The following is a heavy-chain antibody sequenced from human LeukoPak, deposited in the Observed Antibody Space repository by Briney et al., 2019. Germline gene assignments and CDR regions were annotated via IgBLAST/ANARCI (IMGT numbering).Heavy chain of an antibody. V-gene: IGHV3-30-3*01. Sequence: GGSLRLSCAASGFSFNSYAMSWVRQAPGKGLEWVAVISYDGSNKYYADSVKGRFTISRDNSKNTLYLQMNSLRAEDTAVYYCASPTSPIAVAGAIDYWGQGTLVTVSS. CDR2: ISYDGSNK. J-gene: IGHJ4*02. D-gene: IGHD6-19*01. CDR1: GFSFNSYA. CDR3: ASPTSPIAVAGAIDY.